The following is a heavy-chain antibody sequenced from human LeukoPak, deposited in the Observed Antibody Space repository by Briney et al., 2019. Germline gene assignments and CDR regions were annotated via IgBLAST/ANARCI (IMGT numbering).Heavy chain of an antibody. J-gene: IGHJ4*02. D-gene: IGHD1-26*01. CDR2: IRYDGSNK. CDR1: GFTFSSYG. V-gene: IGHV3-30*02. CDR3: AKDRKWELFFDY. Sequence: PGGSLRLSCAASGFTFSSYGMHWVRQAPGKGLEWVAFIRYDGSNKYYADSVKGRFTISRDNSKNTLYLQMNSLRAEDTAVYYCAKDRKWELFFDYWGQGTLVTVSS.